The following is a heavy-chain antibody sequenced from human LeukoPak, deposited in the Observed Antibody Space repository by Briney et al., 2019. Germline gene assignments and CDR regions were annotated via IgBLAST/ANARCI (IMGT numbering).Heavy chain of an antibody. J-gene: IGHJ5*02. CDR2: IYYSGST. V-gene: IGHV4-59*01. Sequence: SETLSLTCTVSGGSISSYYWSWIRQPPGKGLEWIGYIYYSGSTNYNPSLKSRVTISVDTSKNQFSLKLGSVTAADTAVYYCARDRGYSSSWYNWFDPWGQGTLVTVSS. CDR3: ARDRGYSSSWYNWFDP. CDR1: GGSISSYY. D-gene: IGHD6-13*01.